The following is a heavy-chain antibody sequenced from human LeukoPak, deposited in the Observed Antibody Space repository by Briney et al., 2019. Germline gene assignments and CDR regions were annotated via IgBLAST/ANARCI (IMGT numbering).Heavy chain of an antibody. J-gene: IGHJ4*02. CDR3: AKATTMVRGVIIQYYFDY. D-gene: IGHD3-10*01. CDR1: GFTFDDYA. Sequence: PGGSLRLSGAASGFTFDDYAMHWVRQAPGKGLKWVSDISWNSGSIGYADSVKGRFTISRDNAKNSLYLQMNSLRAEDTALYYCAKATTMVRGVIIQYYFDYWGQGTLVTVSS. CDR2: ISWNSGSI. V-gene: IGHV3-9*01.